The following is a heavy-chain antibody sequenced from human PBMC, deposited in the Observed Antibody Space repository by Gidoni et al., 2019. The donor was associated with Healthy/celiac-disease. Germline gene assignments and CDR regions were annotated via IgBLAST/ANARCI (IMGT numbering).Heavy chain of an antibody. CDR1: GFTFSSYA. D-gene: IGHD6-13*01. CDR2: ISYDGSNK. V-gene: IGHV3-30*01. Sequence: QVQLVESGGGVVQPGRSLRLSCAASGFTFSSYAMHWVRQAPGKGLEWVAVISYDGSNKYYADSVKGRFTISRDNSKNTLYLQMNSLRAEDTAVYYCAREQQLVQYYFDYWGQGTLVTVSS. CDR3: AREQQLVQYYFDY. J-gene: IGHJ4*02.